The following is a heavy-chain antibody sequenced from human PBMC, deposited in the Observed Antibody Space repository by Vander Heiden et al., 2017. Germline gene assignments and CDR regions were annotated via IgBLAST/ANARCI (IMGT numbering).Heavy chain of an antibody. J-gene: IGHJ6*02. V-gene: IGHV3-23*01. CDR3: ATNLYGSGSYLSYYYYGMDV. Sequence: EVQLLESGGGLVQPGGSLRLPCAASGFTFSSYAMSGVRQAPGKGLEWVSAISGGGGSTYYADSVKGRFTISRDNSKNTLYLQMNSLRAEDTAVYYCATNLYGSGSYLSYYYYGMDVWGQGTTVTVSS. CDR1: GFTFSSYA. CDR2: ISGGGGST. D-gene: IGHD3-10*01.